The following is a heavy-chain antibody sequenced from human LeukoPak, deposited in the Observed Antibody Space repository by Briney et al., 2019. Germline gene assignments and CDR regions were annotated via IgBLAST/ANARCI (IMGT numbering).Heavy chain of an antibody. CDR2: INSDVSSI. CDR3: ARGKHTAAIPDY. V-gene: IGHV3-74*01. CDR1: GFTFSAYW. Sequence: GGSLRLSCAASGFTFSAYWMHWVRQAPGKGLVWVSRINSDVSSISYADSVKGRFTISRDNAKNTLYLQMNSLRAEDTAVYYCARGKHTAAIPDYWGQGTLVTVSS. J-gene: IGHJ4*02. D-gene: IGHD6-13*01.